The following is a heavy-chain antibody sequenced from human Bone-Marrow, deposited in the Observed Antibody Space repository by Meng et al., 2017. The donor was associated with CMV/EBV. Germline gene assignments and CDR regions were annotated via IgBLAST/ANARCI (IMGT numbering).Heavy chain of an antibody. D-gene: IGHD3-3*01. CDR2: MSAYNGNT. V-gene: IGHV1-18*01. Sequence: ASVKVSCKASGYTFTSYGISWVRQAPGQGLEWMGWMSAYNGNTNYAQKLQGRVTMTTDTSTSTAYLELRSLRSDDTAVYYCAGEGKGVVIDYWGQGTLVTVSS. J-gene: IGHJ4*02. CDR1: GYTFTSYG. CDR3: AGEGKGVVIDY.